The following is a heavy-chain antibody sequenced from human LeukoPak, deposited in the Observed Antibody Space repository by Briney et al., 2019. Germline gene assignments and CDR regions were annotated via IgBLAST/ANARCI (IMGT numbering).Heavy chain of an antibody. V-gene: IGHV4-61*02. D-gene: IGHD6-13*01. Sequence: SQTLSLTCTVSGGSISSGSYYWSWIRQPAGKGLEWIGRIYTSGSTNYNPSLKSRVTISVDTSKNQFSLKLTSVTAADTAVYYCAREEGSSSWYYHWFDPWGQGTLVTVSS. CDR2: IYTSGST. CDR1: GGSISSGSYY. CDR3: AREEGSSSWYYHWFDP. J-gene: IGHJ5*02.